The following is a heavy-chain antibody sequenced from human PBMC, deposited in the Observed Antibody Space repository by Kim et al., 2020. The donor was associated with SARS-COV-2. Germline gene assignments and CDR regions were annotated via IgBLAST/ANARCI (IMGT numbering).Heavy chain of an antibody. CDR3: ARGKYYFDGSGNPRFWYFDP. J-gene: IGHJ2*01. CDR1: GGSISYYY. CDR2: VFDSGST. Sequence: SETLSLTCTVSGGSISYYYWSWIRQPPGKGLEWIGYVFDSGSTNYNPSLKSRVTISLDTSKKQFSLKLTSVTTADTAVYYCARGKYYFDGSGNPRFWYFDPWGRGNLVTVSS. D-gene: IGHD3-22*01. V-gene: IGHV4-59*01.